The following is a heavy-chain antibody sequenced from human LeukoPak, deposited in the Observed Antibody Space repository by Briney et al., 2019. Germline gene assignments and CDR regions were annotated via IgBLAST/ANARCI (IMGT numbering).Heavy chain of an antibody. Sequence: GASVKVSCKASGGTFSSYAISWVRQAPGQGLEWMGGIIPIFGTANYAQKFQGRVTITTDESTSTAYMELSSLRSEDTAVYYCARGHGGNHFWFDPWGQGTLVTVSS. J-gene: IGHJ5*02. CDR3: ARGHGGNHFWFDP. CDR1: GGTFSSYA. CDR2: IIPIFGTA. V-gene: IGHV1-69*05. D-gene: IGHD4-23*01.